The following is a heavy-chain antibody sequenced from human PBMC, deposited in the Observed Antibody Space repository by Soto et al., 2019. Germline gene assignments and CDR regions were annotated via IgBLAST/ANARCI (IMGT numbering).Heavy chain of an antibody. Sequence: QVQLVQSVAEVKKPGSSVKVSCKASGGTFSSYAISWVRQAPGQGLEWMGGIIPIFGTANYAQKFQGRVTITADESTSTAYMELSRLRSEDTAVYYCARDRWGEWELLRYFDYWCQGTLVTVSS. D-gene: IGHD1-26*01. CDR3: ARDRWGEWELLRYFDY. V-gene: IGHV1-69*01. J-gene: IGHJ4*02. CDR2: IIPIFGTA. CDR1: GGTFSSYA.